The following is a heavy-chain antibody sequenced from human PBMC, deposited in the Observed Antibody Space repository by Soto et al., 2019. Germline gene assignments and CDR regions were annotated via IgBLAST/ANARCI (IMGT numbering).Heavy chain of an antibody. V-gene: IGHV4-39*01. J-gene: IGHJ6*03. D-gene: IGHD5-12*01. Sequence: SETLSLTCTVSGGSISSSSYYWGWIRQPPGKGLEWIGSIYYSGSTYYNPSLKSRVTISVDTSKNQFSLKLGSVTAADTAVYYCARPNYGSRPGDGYIARPDYYYYYYMDVWGKGTTVTVSS. CDR3: ARPNYGSRPGDGYIARPDYYYYYYMDV. CDR2: IYYSGST. CDR1: GGSISSSSYY.